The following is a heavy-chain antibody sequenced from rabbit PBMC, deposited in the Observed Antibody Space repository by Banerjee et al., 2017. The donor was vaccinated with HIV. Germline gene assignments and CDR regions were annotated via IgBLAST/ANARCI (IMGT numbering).Heavy chain of an antibody. Sequence: QSLEESGGDLVKPGASLTLTCTASGFSFSSSYYMCWVRQAPGKGLECIACIYADSSGSTWYASWAKGRVTISKTSSTTVTLQMTSLTAADTATYFCARDSGSSFSSYGMDLWGQGTLVTVS. CDR3: ARDSGSSFSSYGMDL. CDR1: GFSFSSSYY. J-gene: IGHJ6*01. CDR2: IYADSSGST. V-gene: IGHV1S40*01. D-gene: IGHD8-1*01.